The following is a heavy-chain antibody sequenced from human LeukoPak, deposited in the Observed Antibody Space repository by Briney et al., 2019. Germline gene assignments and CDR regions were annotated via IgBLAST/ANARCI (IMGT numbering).Heavy chain of an antibody. CDR1: GFTFSDYY. Sequence: GGSLRLSCAASGFTFSDYYMSWIRQAPGKGLEWVSYISSSSSYTNYADSVKGRFTISRDNAKNSLYPQMNSLRAEDTAVYYCARARIPGLPGYWGQGTLVTVSS. D-gene: IGHD2-2*02. CDR3: ARARIPGLPGY. J-gene: IGHJ4*02. CDR2: ISSSSSYT. V-gene: IGHV3-11*06.